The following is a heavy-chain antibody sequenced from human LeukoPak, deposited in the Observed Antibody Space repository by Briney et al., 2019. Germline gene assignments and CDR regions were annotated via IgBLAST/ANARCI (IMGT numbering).Heavy chain of an antibody. CDR2: ISYDGSNK. CDR3: AKDMAPRIVVVTGDAFDI. J-gene: IGHJ3*02. Sequence: PGGSLRLSCAASGFTFSSYGMHWVCQAPGKGLEWVAVISYDGSNKYYADSVKGRFTISRDNSKNTLYLQMNSLRAEDTAVYYCAKDMAPRIVVVTGDAFDIWGQGTMVTVSS. D-gene: IGHD3-22*01. CDR1: GFTFSSYG. V-gene: IGHV3-30*18.